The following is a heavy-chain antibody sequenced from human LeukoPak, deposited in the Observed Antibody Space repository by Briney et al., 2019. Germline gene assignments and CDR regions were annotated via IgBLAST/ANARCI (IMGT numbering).Heavy chain of an antibody. CDR2: IYPGDSDT. J-gene: IGHJ5*02. CDR3: ARRGPAADWFDP. D-gene: IGHD6-13*01. CDR1: GYTFTNYW. V-gene: IGHV5-51*01. Sequence: GESLQISCQASGYTFTNYWIGWVRQMPEKGLEWMGFIYPGDSDTRYNPSFQGQVSISADKSTSTAYLQWNSLRASDTAIYYCARRGPAADWFDPWGQGTLVTVSS.